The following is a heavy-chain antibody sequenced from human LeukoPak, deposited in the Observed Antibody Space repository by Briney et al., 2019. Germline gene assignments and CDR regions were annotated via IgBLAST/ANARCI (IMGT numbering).Heavy chain of an antibody. CDR2: IYYSGST. Sequence: SETLSLSCTVSGGSISSYYWSWIRQPPGKGLEWIGYIYYSGSTNYNPSLKSRVTISVDTSKNQFSLKLSSVTAADTAVYYCARSGYCSGGSCYYFDYWGQGTLVTVSS. D-gene: IGHD2-15*01. CDR3: ARSGYCSGGSCYYFDY. V-gene: IGHV4-59*01. J-gene: IGHJ4*02. CDR1: GGSISSYY.